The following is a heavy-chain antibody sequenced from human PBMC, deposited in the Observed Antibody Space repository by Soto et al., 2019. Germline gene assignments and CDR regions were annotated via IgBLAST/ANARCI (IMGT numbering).Heavy chain of an antibody. D-gene: IGHD1-26*01. CDR2: LSHSGST. CDR3: ARHTIEGGSRYFTN. V-gene: IGHV4-59*08. J-gene: IGHJ1*01. Sequence: QVQLQESGPGLVKPSETLSLTCTVSGGSINSYYWSWVRQPPGKGLEWIGYLSHSGSTVYNPSPKICAAIAFDTSNNHFSLTLPSVPAAYTAMYYCARHTIEGGSRYFTNSGQGTLVTVSS. CDR1: GGSINSYY.